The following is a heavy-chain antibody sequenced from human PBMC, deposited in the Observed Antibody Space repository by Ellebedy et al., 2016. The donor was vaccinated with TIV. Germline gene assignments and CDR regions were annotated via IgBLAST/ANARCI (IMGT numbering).Heavy chain of an antibody. Sequence: GESLKISXAASGFTFSSYWMSWVRQAPGKGLEWVANIKQDGSEKYYVDSVKGRFTISRDNAKNSLYLQMNSLRAEDTAVYYCARDVAETYYDFWSGYERRAFDIWGQGTIVTVSS. CDR1: GFTFSSYW. V-gene: IGHV3-7*01. D-gene: IGHD3-3*01. J-gene: IGHJ3*02. CDR2: IKQDGSEK. CDR3: ARDVAETYYDFWSGYERRAFDI.